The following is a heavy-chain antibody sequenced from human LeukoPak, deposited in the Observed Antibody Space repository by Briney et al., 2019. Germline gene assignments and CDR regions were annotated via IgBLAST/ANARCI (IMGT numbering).Heavy chain of an antibody. CDR3: ARHSGSYPLDY. V-gene: IGHV4-38-2*02. Sequence: PSENLSLTCTVSGYSISSGYYWGWIRQPPGKGLEWIGYIYHSGITYYNSSFKSRVTISVDTSKNQFSLKLSSVTAADTAVYYCARHSGSYPLDYWGQGTLVTVSS. D-gene: IGHD1-26*01. CDR1: GYSISSGYY. CDR2: IYHSGIT. J-gene: IGHJ4*02.